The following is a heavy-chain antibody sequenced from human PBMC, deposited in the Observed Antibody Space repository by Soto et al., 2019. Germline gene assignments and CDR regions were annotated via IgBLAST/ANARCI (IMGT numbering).Heavy chain of an antibody. CDR1: GDSVSSNSAA. V-gene: IGHV6-1*01. CDR2: TYYRSKWYN. CDR3: ARGVGTGIWGSFVN. D-gene: IGHD3-16*01. Sequence: SQTLSLTCAISGDSVSSNSAAWNWIRQSPSRGLEWPGRTYYRSKWYNDYAVSVKSRITINPDTSKNQFSLQLNSVTPEDTAVYYCARGVGTGIWGSFVNWGQGTLVTVSS. J-gene: IGHJ4*02.